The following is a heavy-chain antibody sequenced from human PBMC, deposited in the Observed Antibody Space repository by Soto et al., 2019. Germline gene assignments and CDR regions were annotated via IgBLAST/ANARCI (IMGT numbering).Heavy chain of an antibody. Sequence: RGSLRVSCVSSGFTFSIYWMHWVRQAPGRGLVWVSRINSDGSSTGYVQSVKGRITISRDNAKNTLYLQMNSLRAEDTAVYYCARGSISPRHDYYGMDVWGQGTTVTVSS. J-gene: IGHJ6*02. CDR1: GFTFSIYW. CDR3: ARGSISPRHDYYGMDV. V-gene: IGHV3-74*01. CDR2: INSDGSST. D-gene: IGHD2-2*01.